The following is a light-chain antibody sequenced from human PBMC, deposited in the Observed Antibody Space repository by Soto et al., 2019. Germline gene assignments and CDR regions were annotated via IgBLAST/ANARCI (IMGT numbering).Light chain of an antibody. CDR3: QLYNNWPLT. V-gene: IGKV3-20*01. CDR1: QSVSSSY. CDR2: GAS. J-gene: IGKJ4*01. Sequence: EIVLTQSPGTLSLSPGERATLSCRASQSVSSSYLAWYQQKPGQAPRLLFYGASSRATGIPDRFSGSGSGTEFTLTISSLQSEDFAVYYCQLYNNWPLTFGGGTKVDIK.